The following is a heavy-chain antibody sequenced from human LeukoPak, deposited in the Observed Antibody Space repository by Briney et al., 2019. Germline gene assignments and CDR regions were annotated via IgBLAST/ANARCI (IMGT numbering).Heavy chain of an antibody. J-gene: IGHJ4*02. CDR2: INREGSST. CDR1: GFSFSSYW. Sequence: GGSLRLSCAASGFSFSSYWIHWVRQAPGKGLVWVSRINREGSSTSYADSVKGRFTISRDNARNTLYLQMNSLRAEDTAVYYCARPQFLDYYDSSGYFADYWGQGTLVTVSS. D-gene: IGHD3-22*01. V-gene: IGHV3-74*01. CDR3: ARPQFLDYYDSSGYFADY.